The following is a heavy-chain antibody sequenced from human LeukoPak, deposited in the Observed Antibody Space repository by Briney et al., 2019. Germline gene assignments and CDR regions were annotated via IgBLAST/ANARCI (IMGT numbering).Heavy chain of an antibody. CDR3: ARARGSIAAAGMVDY. Sequence: SETLSLTCTVSGGSISSYYWSCIRQPPGKGLEWIGYIYYSGSTNYNPSLKSRVTISVDTSKNQFSLKLSSVTAADTAVYYCARARGSIAAAGMVDYWGQGTLVTVSS. CDR2: IYYSGST. V-gene: IGHV4-59*01. CDR1: GGSISSYY. D-gene: IGHD6-13*01. J-gene: IGHJ4*02.